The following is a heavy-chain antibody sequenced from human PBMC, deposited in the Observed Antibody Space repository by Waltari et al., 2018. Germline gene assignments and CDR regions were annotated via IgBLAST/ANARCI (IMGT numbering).Heavy chain of an antibody. Sequence: QVQLQESGPGLVKPSETLSLTCTVPGGSIRSYYWSWIRQPPGKGLEWIGYIYYSGSTTYNPSLKSRVTISVDTSKNQFSLKLSSVTAADTAVYYCARASYYYDSSGYYYYYYYGMDVWGQGTTVTVSS. CDR3: ARASYYYDSSGYYYYYYYGMDV. J-gene: IGHJ6*02. D-gene: IGHD3-22*01. V-gene: IGHV4-59*01. CDR2: IYYSGST. CDR1: GGSIRSYY.